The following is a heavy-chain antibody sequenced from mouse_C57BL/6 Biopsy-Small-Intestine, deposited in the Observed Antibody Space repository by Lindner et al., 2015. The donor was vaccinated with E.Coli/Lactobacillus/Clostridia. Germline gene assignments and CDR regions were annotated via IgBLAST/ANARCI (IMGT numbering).Heavy chain of an antibody. J-gene: IGHJ4*01. CDR2: ISSGSSTI. V-gene: IGHV5-17*01. CDR1: GFTFSDYG. CDR3: ARPHYYAMDY. Sequence: VQLQEVWGGLVKPGGSRKLSCAASGFTFSDYGMHWVRQAPEKGLEWVAYISSGSSTIYYADTVKGRFTISRDNAKNTLFLQMTSLRSEDTAMYYCARPHYYAMDYWGQGTSVTVSS.